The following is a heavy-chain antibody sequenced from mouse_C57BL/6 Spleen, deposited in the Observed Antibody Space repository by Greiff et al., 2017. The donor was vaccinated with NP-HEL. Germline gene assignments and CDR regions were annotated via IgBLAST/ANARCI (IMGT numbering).Heavy chain of an antibody. J-gene: IGHJ4*01. V-gene: IGHV1-66*01. D-gene: IGHD1-1*01. CDR2: IYPGSGNT. CDR3: AREGFLYYERAMDY. CDR1: GYSFTSYY. Sequence: LQESGPELVKPGASVKISCKASGYSFTSYYIHWVKQRPGQGLEWIGWIYPGSGNTKYNEKFKGKATLTADTSSSTAYMQLSSLTSEDSAVYYCAREGFLYYERAMDYWGQGTSVTVSS.